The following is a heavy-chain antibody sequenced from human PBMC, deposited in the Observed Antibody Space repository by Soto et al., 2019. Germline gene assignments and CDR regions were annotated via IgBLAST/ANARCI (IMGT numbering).Heavy chain of an antibody. Sequence: PSETLSLTCTVCGGSISSYYCSWIRQPPWKGLEWIGYIYYSGITNYNPSLKSRVTISVDTSKNQFSLKLSSVTAADTAVYYCAGWLGTYDFWSRYRPVYKWFDPWGQRTLVTVSS. CDR1: GGSISSYY. V-gene: IGHV4-59*01. CDR2: IYYSGIT. CDR3: AGWLGTYDFWSRYRPVYKWFDP. D-gene: IGHD3-3*01. J-gene: IGHJ5*02.